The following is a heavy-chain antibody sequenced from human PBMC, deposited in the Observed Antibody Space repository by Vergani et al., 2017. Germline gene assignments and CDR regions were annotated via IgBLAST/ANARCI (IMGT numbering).Heavy chain of an antibody. CDR3: ARRXGYTYGYYYYYMDV. CDR1: GESIRSGSHY. D-gene: IGHD5-18*01. J-gene: IGHJ6*03. CDR2: IHTGGST. Sequence: QVKLQESGPGLLKPSQTLALTCTVSGESIRSGSHYWSWIRQPAGKGPEWIGHIHTGGSTDLNPSFKSRVSISVDTSKSQFSLKLSSVTAADTAVYYCARRXGYTYGYYYYYMDVWGKGTTVTVSS. V-gene: IGHV4-61*02.